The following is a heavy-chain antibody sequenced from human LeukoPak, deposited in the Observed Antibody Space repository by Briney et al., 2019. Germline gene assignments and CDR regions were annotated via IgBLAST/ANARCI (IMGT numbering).Heavy chain of an antibody. V-gene: IGHV1-46*01. CDR3: ARETGWVAVAGYFDY. D-gene: IGHD6-19*01. CDR2: INPSGGST. Sequence: ASVKVSCKASGYTFTSYYMHWVRQAPGQGLEWMGIINPSGGSTSYAQKFQGRVTMTRDTSTSTVYMELSSLRSEDTAVYYCARETGWVAVAGYFDYWGQGTLVTVSS. J-gene: IGHJ4*02. CDR1: GYTFTSYY.